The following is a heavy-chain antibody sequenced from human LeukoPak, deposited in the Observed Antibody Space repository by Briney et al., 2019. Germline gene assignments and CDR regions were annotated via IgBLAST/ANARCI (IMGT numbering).Heavy chain of an antibody. V-gene: IGHV3-21*01. Sequence: GGSLRPSCAASGFTFSSYSMNWVRQAPGKGLEWVSSISSSSSYIYYADSVKGRFTISRDNAKNSLYLQMNSLRAEDTAVYYCARDAATDAFDIWGQGTMVTVSS. J-gene: IGHJ3*02. CDR1: GFTFSSYS. CDR2: ISSSSSYI. CDR3: ARDAATDAFDI.